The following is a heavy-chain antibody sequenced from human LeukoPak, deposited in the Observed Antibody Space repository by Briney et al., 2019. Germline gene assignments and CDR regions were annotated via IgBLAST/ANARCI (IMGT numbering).Heavy chain of an antibody. Sequence: PGGSLRLSCGASGFTFTTHWIHWVRQAPGKGLVWVSRIKPDGSDTNYADSVKGRFTISRDNAKNTVCLQMNSLRAEDTAVYYCARGKYGGYFIDYWGQGTLVTVSS. CDR3: ARGKYGGYFIDY. CDR2: IKPDGSDT. CDR1: GFTFTTHW. D-gene: IGHD5-12*01. J-gene: IGHJ4*02. V-gene: IGHV3-74*01.